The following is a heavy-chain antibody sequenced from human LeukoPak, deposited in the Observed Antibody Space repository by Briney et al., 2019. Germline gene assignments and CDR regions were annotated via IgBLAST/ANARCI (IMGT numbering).Heavy chain of an antibody. D-gene: IGHD2-15*01. CDR1: GGSISSYY. Sequence: SETLSLTCTVSGGSISSYYWSWIRQPPGKGLEWIGYIYTSGSTKYNPSLKSRVTISVDTSNYQFSLELSSGTAADTAVYYCARHRDCSGCSCYVDDAFDIWGQGTMVTVSS. J-gene: IGHJ3*02. CDR3: ARHRDCSGCSCYVDDAFDI. CDR2: IYTSGST. V-gene: IGHV4-4*09.